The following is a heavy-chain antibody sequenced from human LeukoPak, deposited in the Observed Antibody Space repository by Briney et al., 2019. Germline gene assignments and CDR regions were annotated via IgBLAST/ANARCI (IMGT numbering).Heavy chain of an antibody. D-gene: IGHD2-15*01. V-gene: IGHV3-33*01. J-gene: IGHJ4*02. CDR2: IWYDGSNK. CDR1: GFTFSIYG. CDR3: ARVGYCSGGSRYGGDY. Sequence: GGSLRLFCAASGFTFSIYGMQWARPAPGKGLEWVAVIWYDGSNKYYADSVKGRFTISRDNSKNLLYLQMNTLRAEDTAVYYCARVGYCSGGSRYGGDYWGQGTLVTVSS.